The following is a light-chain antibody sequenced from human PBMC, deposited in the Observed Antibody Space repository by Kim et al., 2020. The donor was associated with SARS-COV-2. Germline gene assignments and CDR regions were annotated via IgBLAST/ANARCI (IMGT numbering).Light chain of an antibody. V-gene: IGLV3-1*01. J-gene: IGLJ2*01. Sequence: SYELTQPPSVSVSPGQTASISCSGDKLGDKYACWYQQRPGQPPVLVIYEDTRRPSGIPERFSASTSGNTATLTISGTQAMDEADYYSQAWDSTTVIFGGGTQLTVL. CDR2: EDT. CDR3: QAWDSTTVI. CDR1: KLGDKY.